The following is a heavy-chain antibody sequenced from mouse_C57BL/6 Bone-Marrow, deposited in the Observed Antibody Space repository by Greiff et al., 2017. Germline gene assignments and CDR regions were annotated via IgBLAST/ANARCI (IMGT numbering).Heavy chain of an antibody. CDR2: ISSGGSYT. CDR3: ARHDSWFAY. Sequence: EVQLVESGGDLVKPGGSLKLSCAASGFTFSSYGMSWVRQTPDKRLEWVATISSGGSYTYYPDSVKGRFTISRDNATNTLYLQMSSLKSEDTAMYYCARHDSWFAYWGQGTLVTVSA. J-gene: IGHJ3*01. CDR1: GFTFSSYG. D-gene: IGHD2-13*01. V-gene: IGHV5-6*01.